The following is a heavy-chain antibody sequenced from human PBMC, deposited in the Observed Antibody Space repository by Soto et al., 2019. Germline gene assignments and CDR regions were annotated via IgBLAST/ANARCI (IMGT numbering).Heavy chain of an antibody. J-gene: IGHJ4*02. CDR3: ATLAYDDILTGQDY. CDR1: GYTPTELS. D-gene: IGHD3-9*01. V-gene: IGHV1-24*01. CDR2: FDPEDGET. Sequence: ASVKVSCKVSGYTPTELSMHWVRQAPGKGLEWMGGFDPEDGETIYAQKFQGRVTMTEDTSTDTAYMELSSLRSEDTAVYYCATLAYDDILTGQDYWGQGTLVTVS.